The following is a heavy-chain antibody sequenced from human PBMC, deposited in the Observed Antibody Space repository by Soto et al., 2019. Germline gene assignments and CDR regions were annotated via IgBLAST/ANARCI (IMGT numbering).Heavy chain of an antibody. CDR3: VRHTCPDCYSIGY. CDR1: GFTFSTNA. V-gene: IGHV3-23*01. D-gene: IGHD2-21*02. J-gene: IGHJ4*02. Sequence: LRLACVGSGFTFSTNAMSWVRQAPGKGLEWVSYITSSSGTTHYADSVKGRFTISRDNSKSTLYLQMNSLRAEDTAIYYCVRHTCPDCYSIGYWGLGTLVTVSS. CDR2: ITSSSGTT.